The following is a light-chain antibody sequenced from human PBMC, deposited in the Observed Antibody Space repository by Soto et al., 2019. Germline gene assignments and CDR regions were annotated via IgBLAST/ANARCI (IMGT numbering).Light chain of an antibody. V-gene: IGKV3-20*01. CDR1: QYVSRSY. CDR2: DAS. Sequence: EIVLTQSPGTLSLSPGERATLSCRASQYVSRSYLAWYQQKYGPAPRLVIYDASRRAAGIPDRFSGSWSGTDFLLTISRLEPEDFAVYYCHQSVSSLWTFGQGTKVEI. CDR3: HQSVSSLWT. J-gene: IGKJ1*01.